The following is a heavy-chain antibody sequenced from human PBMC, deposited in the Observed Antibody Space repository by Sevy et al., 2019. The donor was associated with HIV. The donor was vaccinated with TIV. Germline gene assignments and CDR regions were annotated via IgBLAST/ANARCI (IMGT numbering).Heavy chain of an antibody. V-gene: IGHV1-18*01. CDR2: ISAYNGNT. D-gene: IGHD5-12*01. J-gene: IGHJ4*02. CDR3: ARDVDIVATIVDAFDY. Sequence: ASVKVSCKASGYTFTSSGISWVRQAPGQGLEWMGWISAYNGNTNYAQKIQGRVTMTTDTSTSTAYMELRSLRSDDTAVYYCARDVDIVATIVDAFDYWGQGTLVTVSS. CDR1: GYTFTSSG.